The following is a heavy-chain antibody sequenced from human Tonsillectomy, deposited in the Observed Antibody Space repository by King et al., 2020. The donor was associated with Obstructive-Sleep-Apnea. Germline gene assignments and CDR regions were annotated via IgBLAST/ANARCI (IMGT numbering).Heavy chain of an antibody. CDR1: GGSFSGYY. CDR2: INHSGST. CDR3: ARGANVLRYFDWSTQYYVDY. J-gene: IGHJ4*02. Sequence: VQLQQWGAGLLKPSETLSLTCAVYGGSFSGYYWSWIRQPPGKGLEWIGEINHSGSTNYNPSLKSRVTISVDTSKNQFSLKLSSVTAADTAVYYCARGANVLRYFDWSTQYYVDYWGQGTLVTVSS. V-gene: IGHV4-34*01. D-gene: IGHD3-9*01.